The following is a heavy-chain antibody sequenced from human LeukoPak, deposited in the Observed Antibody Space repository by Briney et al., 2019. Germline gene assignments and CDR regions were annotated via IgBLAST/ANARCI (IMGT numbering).Heavy chain of an antibody. V-gene: IGHV3-23*01. J-gene: IGHJ4*02. CDR1: GFTFSSYA. CDR2: ISGSGGST. D-gene: IGHD6-19*01. Sequence: GGSLRLSCAASGFTFSSYAMSWVRQAPGKGLEWVSAISGSGGSTYYADSVKGRFTISRDNSKNTLYLQMNSLRAEDTAVYYCARGGPLPGVADSFDYWGQGTLVTVSS. CDR3: ARGGPLPGVADSFDY.